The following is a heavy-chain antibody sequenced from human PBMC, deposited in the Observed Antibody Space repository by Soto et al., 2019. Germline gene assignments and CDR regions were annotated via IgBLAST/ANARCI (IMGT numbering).Heavy chain of an antibody. D-gene: IGHD3-10*01. J-gene: IGHJ4*02. CDR2: INPNNGDT. V-gene: IGHV1-2*06. CDR3: AREITYGGGSFSLGL. Sequence: QVQLVQSGAEVEKPGASVKVSCKTSGYFFTSHYIHWVRLAPGRGLEWVGRINPNNGDTNSPQKFQGRVTLTSYTSISTAYMEMRGLTSDDTALYYCAREITYGGGSFSLGLWGQGTLVTVSS. CDR1: GYFFTSHY.